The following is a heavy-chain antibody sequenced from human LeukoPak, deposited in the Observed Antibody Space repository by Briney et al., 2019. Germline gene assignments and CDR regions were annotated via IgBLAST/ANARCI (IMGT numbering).Heavy chain of an antibody. CDR1: GDSINRDS. D-gene: IGHD3/OR15-3a*01. Sequence: SETLSLTCTVSGDSINRDSWSWVRQPPGTGLEWIGNISYSGTTNYNPSLKRRVTMSVDTSKNQISLKLYSVTAADSAVYYCGRQLEAYGLAADYWGQGTLVTVSS. J-gene: IGHJ4*02. CDR2: ISYSGTT. CDR3: GRQLEAYGLAADY. V-gene: IGHV4-59*08.